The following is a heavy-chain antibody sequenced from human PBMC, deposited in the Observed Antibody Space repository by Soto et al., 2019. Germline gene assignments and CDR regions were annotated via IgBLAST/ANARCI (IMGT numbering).Heavy chain of an antibody. Sequence: SETLSLPCIVSGGSVYSNGHYWGWTRQPPGKGLEWIGSIDNNGVTNYNSSLKSRVTISRDTSKNQFSLRLTSVTAADTAVYYCGKILVGATGHTDADSWGPGTLVTVSS. J-gene: IGHJ4*02. V-gene: IGHV4-39*01. CDR1: GGSVYSNGHY. CDR3: GKILVGATGHTDADS. D-gene: IGHD2-15*01. CDR2: IDNNGVT.